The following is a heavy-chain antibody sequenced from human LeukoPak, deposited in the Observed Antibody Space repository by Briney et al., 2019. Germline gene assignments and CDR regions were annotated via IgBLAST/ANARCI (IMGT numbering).Heavy chain of an antibody. CDR2: IYSSGNT. V-gene: IGHV4-59*12. CDR1: GGFISSCY. CDR3: ARAVNELTGHYFDY. D-gene: IGHD1-14*01. Sequence: SETLSLTCTVSGGFISSCYWNWIRQTPGKGLEWIGSIYSSGNTNYNPSLKSRVTISVDTSKNQSSLKLSSVTAADTAVYYCARAVNELTGHYFDYWGQGTLVTVSS. J-gene: IGHJ4*02.